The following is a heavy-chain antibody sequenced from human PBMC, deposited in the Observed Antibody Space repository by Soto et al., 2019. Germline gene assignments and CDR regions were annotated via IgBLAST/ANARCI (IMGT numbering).Heavy chain of an antibody. Sequence: EVQLVESGGGLVQPGGSLRLSCAASGFTFSSYSMNWVRQAPGKGLEWVSHISSSSSTKYYADSVKGRFTISRDNAKNSLYLQMNSLRDEDTAVYYCAREYSGSYYMVDVWGQGTTVIGSS. J-gene: IGHJ6*02. D-gene: IGHD1-26*01. CDR2: ISSSSSTK. V-gene: IGHV3-48*02. CDR1: GFTFSSYS. CDR3: AREYSGSYYMVDV.